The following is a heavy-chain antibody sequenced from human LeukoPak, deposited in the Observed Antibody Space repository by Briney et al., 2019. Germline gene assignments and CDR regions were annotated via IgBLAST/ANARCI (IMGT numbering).Heavy chain of an antibody. J-gene: IGHJ3*02. CDR1: EFTFSNFA. CDR2: IRDDGNEI. D-gene: IGHD3-22*01. CDR3: AKEHDRRAYFPI. V-gene: IGHV3-30*02. Sequence: SGGSLRLSCACAASEFTFSNFAMHWVRQAPGKGLEWVAYIRDDGNEIFLADSVKGRFTISRDNSMNTLYLQMNSLTSDDTAIYHCAKEHDRRAYFPIWGQGTMVTVSS.